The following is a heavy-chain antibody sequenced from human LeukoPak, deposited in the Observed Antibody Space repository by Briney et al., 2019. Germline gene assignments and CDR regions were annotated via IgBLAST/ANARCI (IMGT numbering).Heavy chain of an antibody. Sequence: SETLSLTCTVSGGSISSYSWSWIRQPAGKGLEWIGRIYSSGSTNYNPSLKSRVTMSVDTSKNQFSLKLSSVTAADTAVYYCARLSSTPYYYYMDVWGKGTTVTVSS. D-gene: IGHD2-2*01. V-gene: IGHV4-4*07. J-gene: IGHJ6*03. CDR3: ARLSSTPYYYYMDV. CDR2: IYSSGST. CDR1: GGSISSYS.